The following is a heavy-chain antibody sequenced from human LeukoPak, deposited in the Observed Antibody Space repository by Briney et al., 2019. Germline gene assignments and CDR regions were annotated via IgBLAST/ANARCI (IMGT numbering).Heavy chain of an antibody. Sequence: GGSLRLSCAASGFNFSDYYMSWIRQAPGKGLEWVSAISGSGGSTYYADSVKGRFTISRDNSKNTLYLQMNSLRAEDTAVYYCAKVVRGGAYYYYYYMDVWGKGTTVTVSS. J-gene: IGHJ6*03. V-gene: IGHV3-23*01. CDR3: AKVVRGGAYYYYYYMDV. CDR2: ISGSGGST. CDR1: GFNFSDYY. D-gene: IGHD6-6*01.